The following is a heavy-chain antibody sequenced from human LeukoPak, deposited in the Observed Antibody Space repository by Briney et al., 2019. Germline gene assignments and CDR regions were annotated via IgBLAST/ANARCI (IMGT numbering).Heavy chain of an antibody. CDR1: GFTFSSYW. J-gene: IGHJ4*02. CDR3: ARSPRSYSYGQLDY. D-gene: IGHD5-18*01. CDR2: INSDGSTT. V-gene: IGHV3-74*01. Sequence: GGSLRLSCAASGFTFSSYWMHWVRQAPGKGLVWVSRINSDGSTTNYADSVKGRFTISRDNAKNTLYLQMNSLRAEDTAVYYCARSPRSYSYGQLDYWGQGTLVTVSS.